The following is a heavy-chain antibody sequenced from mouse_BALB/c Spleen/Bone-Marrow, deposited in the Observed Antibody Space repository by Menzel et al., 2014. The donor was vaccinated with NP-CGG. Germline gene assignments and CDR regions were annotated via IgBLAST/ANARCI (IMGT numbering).Heavy chain of an antibody. J-gene: IGHJ1*01. CDR2: IYPYNGVS. Sequence: VQLQQSGPKLVKPGASVKISCKASGYSFTGYYMHWVKQSHGNSLDWIGYIYPYNGVSSYNQKFKGKATLTVDKSSSTAYMELRSLTSDVSAVYYCESRGEYGDVWGAGTTVTVSS. V-gene: IGHV1-31*01. CDR1: GYSFTGYY. CDR3: ESRGEYGDV. D-gene: IGHD5-2*01.